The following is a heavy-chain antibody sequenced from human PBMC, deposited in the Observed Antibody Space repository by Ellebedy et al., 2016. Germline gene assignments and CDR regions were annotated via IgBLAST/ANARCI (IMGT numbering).Heavy chain of an antibody. D-gene: IGHD6-19*01. J-gene: IGHJ4*02. CDR3: AKETSGWRKYFHY. CDR2: KSFDGSAK. Sequence: GESLKISXAASEFTFASYGMHWVRQAPGKGLEWVAVKSFDGSAKSYADSVKGRFTISRDNSKNTLYLQMNSLRAEDTAVYYCAKETSGWRKYFHYWGQGTLVTVSS. V-gene: IGHV3-30*18. CDR1: EFTFASYG.